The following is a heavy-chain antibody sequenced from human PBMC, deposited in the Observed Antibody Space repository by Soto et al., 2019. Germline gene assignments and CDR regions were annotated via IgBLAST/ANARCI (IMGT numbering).Heavy chain of an antibody. D-gene: IGHD1-7*01. J-gene: IGHJ4*02. CDR2: IYHSGST. Sequence: SETLSLTCAVSGGSISSSNWWSWVRQPPGKGLEWIGEIYHSGSTNYNPSLKSRVTISVDKSKNQFSLKLSSVTAADTAVYYCARDWGTGTTDYFHYCGQGTLVTVSS. V-gene: IGHV4-4*02. CDR3: ARDWGTGTTDYFHY. CDR1: GGSISSSNW.